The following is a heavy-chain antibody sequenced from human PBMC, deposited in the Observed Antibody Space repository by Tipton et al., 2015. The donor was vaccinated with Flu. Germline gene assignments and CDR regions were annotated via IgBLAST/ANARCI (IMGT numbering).Heavy chain of an antibody. J-gene: IGHJ6*02. Sequence: SLRLSCAASGFSFSDYAMHWVRQAPGKGLEWVAMIWNDGSIKFYVDSVKGRFTISRDNAKNTLYLQMNSLTAEDTSVYYCVRGERYYYYDLDFWGQGTSVTVSS. CDR3: VRGERYYYYDLDF. CDR2: IWNDGSIK. CDR1: GFSFSDYA. V-gene: IGHV3-33*01.